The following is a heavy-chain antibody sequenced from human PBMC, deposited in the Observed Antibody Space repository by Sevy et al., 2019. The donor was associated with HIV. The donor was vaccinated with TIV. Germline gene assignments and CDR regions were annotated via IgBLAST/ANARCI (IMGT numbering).Heavy chain of an antibody. CDR3: AKDKGGSYYGMDV. V-gene: IGHV3-9*01. CDR2: ISWNSGSI. CDR1: GFTFDDNA. J-gene: IGHJ6*02. D-gene: IGHD1-26*01. Sequence: GGSLRLSCAASGFTFDDNAMHWVRQAPGKGLEWVSGISWNSGSIGYADSVKGRFTISRDNAKNSLYLQMNSLRAEDTALYYCAKDKGGSYYGMDVWGQGTTVTVSS.